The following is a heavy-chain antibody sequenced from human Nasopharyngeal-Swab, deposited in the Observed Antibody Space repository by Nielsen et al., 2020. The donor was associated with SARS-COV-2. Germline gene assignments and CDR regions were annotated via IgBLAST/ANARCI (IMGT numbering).Heavy chain of an antibody. D-gene: IGHD3-22*01. CDR3: ARDQWFSYYDRYAVGYYYYGMDV. CDR2: ISTSGRST. V-gene: IGHV3-11*04. CDR1: GFTFSDYY. J-gene: IGHJ6*02. Sequence: GESLKISCAASGFTFSDYYMSWIRQAPGKGLEWVSYISTSGRSTDSADSVKGRFTISRDNAKNSLYLQMNSLRAEDTAVYYCARDQWFSYYDRYAVGYYYYGMDVWGQGTTVTVSS.